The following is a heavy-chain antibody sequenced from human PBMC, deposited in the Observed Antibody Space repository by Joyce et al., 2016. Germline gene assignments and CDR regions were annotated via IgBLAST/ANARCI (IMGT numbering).Heavy chain of an antibody. CDR2: ISVDGIYK. V-gene: IGHV3-30*18. CDR3: AKILTATYSSGWFLDY. CDR1: GLTLRNYG. J-gene: IGHJ4*02. Sequence: QVQLVASGGGVVQPGRFLRLSCAASGLTLRNYGVHWVRQAPGNGLDGVAVISVDGIYKYYADSVKGRFTISRDNSKNTVFLEMNSLRTEDTAVYYCAKILTATYSSGWFLDYWGQGTLVTVSS. D-gene: IGHD6-25*01.